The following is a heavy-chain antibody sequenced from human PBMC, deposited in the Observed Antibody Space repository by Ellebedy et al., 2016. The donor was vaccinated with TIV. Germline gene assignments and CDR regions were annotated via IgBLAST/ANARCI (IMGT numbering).Heavy chain of an antibody. Sequence: PGGSLRLSCAASGITFSSYAMHWVRQTPGKGLEWVAFISNDENTEHYVDSVKGRFTISRDNYNNTLYLQMNSLRADYTALYHCAREVLGGQGNMDVWGQGTAVTVSS. CDR1: GITFSSYA. J-gene: IGHJ6*02. CDR2: ISNDENTE. D-gene: IGHD4/OR15-4a*01. CDR3: AREVLGGQGNMDV. V-gene: IGHV3-30-3*01.